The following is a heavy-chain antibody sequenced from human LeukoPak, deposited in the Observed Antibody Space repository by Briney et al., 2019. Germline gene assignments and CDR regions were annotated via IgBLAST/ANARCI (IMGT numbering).Heavy chain of an antibody. Sequence: SLRLSCAASGFTFDDYAMHWVRQAPGKGLEWVSGISWNSGSIGYADSVKGRFTISRDNAKNSLYLQMNSLRAEDTAVYYCALRAPFDYWGQGTLVTVSS. CDR3: ALRAPFDY. J-gene: IGHJ4*02. V-gene: IGHV3-9*01. CDR1: GFTFDDYA. CDR2: ISWNSGSI.